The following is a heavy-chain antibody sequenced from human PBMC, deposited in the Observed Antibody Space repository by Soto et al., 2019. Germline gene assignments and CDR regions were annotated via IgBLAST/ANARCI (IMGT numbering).Heavy chain of an antibody. CDR1: GITFSSYT. J-gene: IGHJ4*02. D-gene: IGHD1-26*01. CDR3: ATISIVAKIEY. Sequence: GGSLRLSCAASGITFSSYTMIWVRQAPGKGLEWVSYISAASSTINYADSVKGRFTVSRDNARNSLYLQMNSLRNDDTAVYYCATISIVAKIEYWGQGTLVTVSS. CDR2: ISAASSTI. V-gene: IGHV3-48*02.